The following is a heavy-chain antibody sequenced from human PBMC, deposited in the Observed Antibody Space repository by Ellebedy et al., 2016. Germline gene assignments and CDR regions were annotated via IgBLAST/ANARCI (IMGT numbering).Heavy chain of an antibody. CDR3: ARDISGSYYSVFDY. V-gene: IGHV3-33*08. Sequence: GESLKISCAASGFTFSNYGMHWVRLAPGKGLEWVGIIWYDGTQRYYSESVKGRFTISRDNSKHTLYLQMNSLRAEDTAVYYCARDISGSYYSVFDYWGQGTLVTVSS. J-gene: IGHJ4*02. D-gene: IGHD1-26*01. CDR1: GFTFSNYG. CDR2: IWYDGTQR.